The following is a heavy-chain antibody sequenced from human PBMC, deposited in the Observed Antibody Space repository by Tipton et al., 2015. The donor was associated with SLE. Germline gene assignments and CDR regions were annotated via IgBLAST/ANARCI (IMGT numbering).Heavy chain of an antibody. Sequence: TLSLTCTVSGGSISSDYWSLIRQPPGKGLEWIGNIYTSGSTNYNPSLKSRVTISVDTSKNQFSLKLSSVTAADTAVYYCARSGSWHDALDIWGQGTMVTVSS. CDR1: GGSISSDY. CDR2: IYTSGST. CDR3: ARSGSWHDALDI. V-gene: IGHV4-4*09. D-gene: IGHD6-13*01. J-gene: IGHJ3*02.